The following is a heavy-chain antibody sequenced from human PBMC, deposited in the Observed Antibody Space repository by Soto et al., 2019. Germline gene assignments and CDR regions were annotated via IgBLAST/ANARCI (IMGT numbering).Heavy chain of an antibody. J-gene: IGHJ4*02. D-gene: IGHD6-19*01. V-gene: IGHV3-15*07. CDR3: TTVYTAVAAGPYDY. CDR2: IKSRTEGGTT. Sequence: PGGSLRLSCAASGFTFSHAWMNWVRQAPGKGLEWVGRIKSRTEGGTTDYAAPVKGRFIISRDDSKNTVYLQVDSLKTEDTAVYFCTTVYTAVAAGPYDYWGQGTLVTVSS. CDR1: GFTFSHAW.